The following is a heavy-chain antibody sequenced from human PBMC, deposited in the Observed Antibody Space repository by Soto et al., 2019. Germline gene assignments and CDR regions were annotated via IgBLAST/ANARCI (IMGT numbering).Heavy chain of an antibody. D-gene: IGHD3-22*01. CDR3: ASQVTYYYDRSPLGHYYYGMDV. V-gene: IGHV1-69*01. J-gene: IGHJ6*02. CDR1: GGTFSSYA. Sequence: QVQLVQSGAEVKKPGSSVKVSCKASGGTFSSYAISWVRQAPGQGLEWMGGIIPIFGTANYAQKFQGRVTITADESTSTAYMELSSLRSEDTAVYYCASQVTYYYDRSPLGHYYYGMDVWGQGTTVTVSS. CDR2: IIPIFGTA.